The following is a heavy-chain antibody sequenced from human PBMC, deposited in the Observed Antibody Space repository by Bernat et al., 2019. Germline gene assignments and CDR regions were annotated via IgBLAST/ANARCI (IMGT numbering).Heavy chain of an antibody. CDR3: ARGSGSNPLGWYFDL. CDR1: GFTFSSFA. CDR2: ISYDGSNK. Sequence: QVQLVDSGGGVVQPGRSLRLPFAASGFTFSSFAIHWVRQAPGKGLEWVAVISYDGSNKNYADSVKGRFTISRDNSKNSLYLQMNSLRAEDTAVYYCARGSGSNPLGWYFDLWGRGTLVTVSS. V-gene: IGHV3-30*01. J-gene: IGHJ2*01. D-gene: IGHD4-11*01.